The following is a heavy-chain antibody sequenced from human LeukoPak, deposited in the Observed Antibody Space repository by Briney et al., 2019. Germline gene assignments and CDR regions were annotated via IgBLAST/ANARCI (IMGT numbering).Heavy chain of an antibody. CDR1: GFTFSSYA. V-gene: IGHV3-23*01. Sequence: GGSLRLSCAAPGFTFSSYAMSWVRQAPGKGLEWVSAISGSGGSTYYADSVKGRFTISRDNSKNTLYLQMNSLRAEDTAVYYCAKDISDGSGYDAYSTNYFDYWGQGTLVTVSS. D-gene: IGHD5-12*01. J-gene: IGHJ4*02. CDR2: ISGSGGST. CDR3: AKDISDGSGYDAYSTNYFDY.